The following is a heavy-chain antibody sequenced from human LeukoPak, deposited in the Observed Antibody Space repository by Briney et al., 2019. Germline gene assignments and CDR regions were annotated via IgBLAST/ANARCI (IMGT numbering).Heavy chain of an antibody. CDR1: GYTFTGYY. V-gene: IGHV1-2*04. J-gene: IGHJ3*02. CDR3: ARGRIGYGSGSYMRDAFDI. Sequence: ASVKVSCKASGYTFTGYYMHWVRQAPGQGLEWMGWINPNSGGTNYAQKFQGWVTMTRDTSISTAYMELSRLRSDDTAVYYCARGRIGYGSGSYMRDAFDIWGQGTMVTVSS. D-gene: IGHD3-10*01. CDR2: INPNSGGT.